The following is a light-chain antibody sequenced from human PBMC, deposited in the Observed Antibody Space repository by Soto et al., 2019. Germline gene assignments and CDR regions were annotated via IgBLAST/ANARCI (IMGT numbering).Light chain of an antibody. J-gene: IGKJ4*01. V-gene: IGKV1-5*01. CDR1: QSISSW. CDR2: DDS. CDR3: QQYNSYSPLT. Sequence: DIQMTQSPSTLSASVGDTVTITSRASQSISSWLAWYQQKPGKAPRLLIYDDSSLESGVPSRFIGSGSGTEFTLTISSLQPDDFATYYCQQYNSYSPLTFGGGTKVEIK.